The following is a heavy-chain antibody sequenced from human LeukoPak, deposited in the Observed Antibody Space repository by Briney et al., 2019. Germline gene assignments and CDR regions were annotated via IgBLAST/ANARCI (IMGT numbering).Heavy chain of an antibody. CDR3: ARRGYSYGRDAFDI. V-gene: IGHV3-11*01. J-gene: IGHJ3*02. Sequence: GGSLRLSCVDSGFTISDHYMSWIRQAPGKGLEWVSYISSSGTRIYYADSVKGRFTISRDKAKNSLYLQMNSLRAEDTAVYYCARRGYSYGRDAFDIWGQGTTVTVSS. D-gene: IGHD5-18*01. CDR2: ISSSGTRI. CDR1: GFTISDHY.